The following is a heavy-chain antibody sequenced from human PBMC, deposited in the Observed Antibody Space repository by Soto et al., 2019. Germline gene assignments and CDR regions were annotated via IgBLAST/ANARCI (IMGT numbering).Heavy chain of an antibody. Sequence: QVQLQESGPGLVKPSETLSLTCTVSGGSISSYYWSWIRQPPGKGLEWIGYIYYSGSTNYNPSLKSRVTISVDTSKNQYSLKLSSVTAADTAVYYCARRCGGTFYYWGQGTLVTVSS. CDR2: IYYSGST. J-gene: IGHJ4*02. D-gene: IGHD2-21*01. V-gene: IGHV4-59*01. CDR3: ARRCGGTFYY. CDR1: GGSISSYY.